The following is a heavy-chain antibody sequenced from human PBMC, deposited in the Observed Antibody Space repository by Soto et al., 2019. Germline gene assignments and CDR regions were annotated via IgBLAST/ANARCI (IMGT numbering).Heavy chain of an antibody. D-gene: IGHD3-10*01. CDR2: IYSGGST. CDR3: ARDRITMVRRTQYYYYYGMDV. CDR1: GFTVSSNY. V-gene: IGHV3-53*01. J-gene: IGHJ6*02. Sequence: QPGGSLRLSCTASGFTVSSNYMSWVRQAPGKGLEWVSVIYSGGSTYYADSVKGRFTISRDNSKNTLYLQMNSLRAEDTAVYYCARDRITMVRRTQYYYYYGMDVWGQGTTVTVSS.